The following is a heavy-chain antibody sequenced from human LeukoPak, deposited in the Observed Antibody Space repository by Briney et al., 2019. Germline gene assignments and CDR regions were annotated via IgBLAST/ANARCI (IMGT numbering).Heavy chain of an antibody. J-gene: IGHJ1*01. CDR1: GFTFSSYW. D-gene: IGHD3-16*01. Sequence: PGGSLRLSCAASGFTFSSYWMHWVRQAPGKGLVWVSRINTDGSSTSYADSVKGRFTISRDNSKNTLNLQVSSLRPEDTAVYYCARDTSSYDYVAFQHWGQGTLVTVSS. CDR3: ARDTSSYDYVAFQH. CDR2: INTDGSST. V-gene: IGHV3-74*01.